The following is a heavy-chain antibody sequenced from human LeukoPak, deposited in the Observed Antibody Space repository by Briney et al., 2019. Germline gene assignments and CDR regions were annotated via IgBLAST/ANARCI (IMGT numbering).Heavy chain of an antibody. Sequence: GGSLRLSCAASGFTFSSYWMSWVRQAPGKGLEWVANIKQDGSEKYYVDSVKGRFTISRDNAKNSLYLQMNSLRAEDTAVYYCARLAVAGTFKFYYYYYMDVWGKGTTVTVSS. J-gene: IGHJ6*03. CDR1: GFTFSSYW. CDR2: IKQDGSEK. CDR3: ARLAVAGTFKFYYYYYMDV. V-gene: IGHV3-7*01. D-gene: IGHD6-19*01.